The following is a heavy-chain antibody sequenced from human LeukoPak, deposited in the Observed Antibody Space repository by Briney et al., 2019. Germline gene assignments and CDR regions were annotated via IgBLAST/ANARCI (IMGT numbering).Heavy chain of an antibody. V-gene: IGHV3-23*01. Sequence: GGSLRLSCATSGFTFSIYAMTWVRQAPGNGLEWVSTLTGSGASTYHADSVKGRFTISRDNSKTTLSLQMNSLRAEDTAVYYCAKESTVTPGNVNWFDTWGQGTLVTVSS. CDR2: LTGSGAST. CDR3: AKESTVTPGNVNWFDT. CDR1: GFTFSIYA. D-gene: IGHD4-17*01. J-gene: IGHJ5*02.